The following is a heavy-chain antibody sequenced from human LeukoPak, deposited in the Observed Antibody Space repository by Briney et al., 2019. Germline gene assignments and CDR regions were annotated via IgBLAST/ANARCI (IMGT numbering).Heavy chain of an antibody. V-gene: IGHV4-39*01. J-gene: IGHJ4*02. D-gene: IGHD5-12*01. CDR3: ASRPGIVATSKEQGFDY. Sequence: SETLSLTCTVSGGSISSSSYYWGWIRQPPGKGLEWIGSIYYSGSTYYNPSLKSRVTISVDTSKNQFSLKLSSVTAADTAVYYCASRPGIVATSKEQGFDYWGQGILVTVSS. CDR1: GGSISSSSYY. CDR2: IYYSGST.